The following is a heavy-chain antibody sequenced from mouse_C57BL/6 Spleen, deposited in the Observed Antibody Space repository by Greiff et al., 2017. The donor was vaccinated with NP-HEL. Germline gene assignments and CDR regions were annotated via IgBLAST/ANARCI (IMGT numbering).Heavy chain of an antibody. Sequence: VQLQQSGPGLVQPSQSLSITCTVSGFSLTSYGVHWVRQPPGKGLEWLGVIWSGGSKDYNAAFISRLSISKDNSKSQVFFKMNSLQADDTAIYYCAAYDYDDFDVWGTGTTVTVSS. V-gene: IGHV2-4*01. J-gene: IGHJ1*03. D-gene: IGHD2-4*01. CDR3: AAYDYDDFDV. CDR2: IWSGGSK. CDR1: GFSLTSYG.